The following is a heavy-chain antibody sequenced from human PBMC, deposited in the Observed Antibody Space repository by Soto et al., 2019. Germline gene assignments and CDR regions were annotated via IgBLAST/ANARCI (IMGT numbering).Heavy chain of an antibody. V-gene: IGHV3-30-3*01. D-gene: IGHD2-21*02. J-gene: IGHJ4*02. CDR1: GFTFSYYA. CDR2: TSYDGSNE. CDR3: ARDKCGGDCYSGAHCFDY. Sequence: QVQLVEAGGGVVQPGRSLRLSCAASGFTFSYYAMHWVRQAPGKGLEWVAVTSYDGSNEYYADSVKGRFTISRDNAKNTLYLQMSSLRAEDTAVYYCARDKCGGDCYSGAHCFDYWGQGTLVTVSS.